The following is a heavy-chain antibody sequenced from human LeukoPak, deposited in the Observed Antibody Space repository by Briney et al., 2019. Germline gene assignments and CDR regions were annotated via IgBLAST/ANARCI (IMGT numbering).Heavy chain of an antibody. CDR3: ARDQASSGWYDNYYYYGMDV. D-gene: IGHD6-19*01. CDR2: ISAYNGNT. V-gene: IGHV1-18*01. Sequence: ASVKVSCKASRYTFTSYGISWVRQAPGQGLEWMGWISAYNGNTNYAQKLQGRVTMTTDTSTSTAYMELRSLRSDDTAVYYCARDQASSGWYDNYYYYGMDVWGQGTTVTVSS. J-gene: IGHJ6*02. CDR1: RYTFTSYG.